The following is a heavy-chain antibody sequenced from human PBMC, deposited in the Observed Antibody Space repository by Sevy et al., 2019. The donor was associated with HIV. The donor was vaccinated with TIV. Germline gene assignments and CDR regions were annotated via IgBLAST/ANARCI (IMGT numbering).Heavy chain of an antibody. J-gene: IGHJ4*02. Sequence: GGSLRLSCAASGFTFDDYAMHWVRQAPGKGLEWVSGISWNSGSIGYADSVKGRFTISRDNSKNTLYLQMNNLRAEDTAVFYCAKGIGYSGYETDYWGQGTLVTVSS. V-gene: IGHV3-9*01. CDR3: AKGIGYSGYETDY. CDR1: GFTFDDYA. D-gene: IGHD5-12*01. CDR2: ISWNSGSI.